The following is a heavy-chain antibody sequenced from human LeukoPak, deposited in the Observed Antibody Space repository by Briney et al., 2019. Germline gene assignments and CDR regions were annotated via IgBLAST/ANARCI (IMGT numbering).Heavy chain of an antibody. CDR1: VFTCSYYA. J-gene: IGHJ4*02. V-gene: IGHV3-64D*09. Sequence: GGSLRLSRSASVFTCSYYAMHWGRQAAGGGRGFVSDISRKGGSAYYAGSLQGRFTVSRDNSHNTLYLQMSSLRAEDTAIYYCANGPTYDSLPHYFDYWGQGPLVTVSS. D-gene: IGHD3-22*01. CDR2: ISRKGGSA. CDR3: ANGPTYDSLPHYFDY.